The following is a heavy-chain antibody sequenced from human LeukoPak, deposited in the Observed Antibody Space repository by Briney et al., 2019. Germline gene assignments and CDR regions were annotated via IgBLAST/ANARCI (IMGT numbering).Heavy chain of an antibody. CDR1: GYTFTSYA. CDR3: AKSLWFGEFQAFDP. J-gene: IGHJ5*02. D-gene: IGHD3-10*01. Sequence: ASVKVSCKASGYTFTSYAMHWVRQAPGQSLEWMGWINAGNGNTKYSQKFQGRVTITRDTSASTAYMELSSLRSEDTAVYYCAKSLWFGEFQAFDPWGQGTLVTVSS. CDR2: INAGNGNT. V-gene: IGHV1-3*01.